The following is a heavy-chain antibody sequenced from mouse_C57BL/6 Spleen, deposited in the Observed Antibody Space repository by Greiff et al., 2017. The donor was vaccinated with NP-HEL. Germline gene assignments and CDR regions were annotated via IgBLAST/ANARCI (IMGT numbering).Heavy chain of an antibody. J-gene: IGHJ2*01. D-gene: IGHD1-1*01. CDR2: ISSGSSTI. CDR3: ARSYYYEIDY. CDR1: GFTFSDYG. V-gene: IGHV5-17*01. Sequence: VQLKESGGGLVKPGGSLKLSCAASGFTFSDYGMHWVRQAPEKGLEWVAYISSGSSTIYYADTVKGRFTISRDNAKNTLFLQMTSLRSEDTAMYYCARSYYYEIDYWGQGTTLTVSS.